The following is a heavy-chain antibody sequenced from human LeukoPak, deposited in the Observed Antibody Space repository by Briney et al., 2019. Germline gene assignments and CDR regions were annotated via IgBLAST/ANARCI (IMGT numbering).Heavy chain of an antibody. CDR3: ARMIEESSGYIYWYFDL. V-gene: IGHV1-18*01. J-gene: IGHJ2*01. Sequence: ASVKVSCKAYGYSFTSHGISWVRQAPGQGLEWVGWISGKYGNKIYAGRVQGGLSMTADTSTSTAYMELRSLTSDDTAVYYCARMIEESSGYIYWYFDLWGRGTPVTVSS. CDR2: ISGKYGNK. CDR1: GYSFTSHG. D-gene: IGHD3-22*01.